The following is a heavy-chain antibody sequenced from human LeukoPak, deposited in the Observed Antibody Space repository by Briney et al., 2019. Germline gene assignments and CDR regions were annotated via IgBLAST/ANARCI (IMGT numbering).Heavy chain of an antibody. Sequence: GGSLRLSCTASGFIFSSYGMHWVRQAPGKGLEWVTIIWYDGSNKYYADSVKGRFTTSRDNSKNTLYLQMNSLRDEDTAVYYCARADYGDPFDYWGQGTLVTVSS. D-gene: IGHD4-17*01. CDR3: ARADYGDPFDY. V-gene: IGHV3-33*01. CDR2: IWYDGSNK. CDR1: GFIFSSYG. J-gene: IGHJ4*02.